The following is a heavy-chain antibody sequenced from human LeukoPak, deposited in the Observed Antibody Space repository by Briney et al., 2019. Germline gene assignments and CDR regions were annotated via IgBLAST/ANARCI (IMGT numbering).Heavy chain of an antibody. J-gene: IGHJ6*02. CDR2: INHSGST. D-gene: IGHD1-26*01. CDR1: GGSFSGYY. Sequence: MASETLSLTCAVYGGSFSGYYWSWIRQPPGKGLEWIGEINHSGSTNYNPSLKSRVTISVDTSKNQFSLKLSSVTAADTAVYYCARLVGATFALYGMDVWGQGTTVTVSS. V-gene: IGHV4-34*01. CDR3: ARLVGATFALYGMDV.